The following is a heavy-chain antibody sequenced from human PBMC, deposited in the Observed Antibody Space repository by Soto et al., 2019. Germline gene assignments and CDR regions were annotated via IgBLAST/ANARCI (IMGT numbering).Heavy chain of an antibody. CDR3: AGSRITIFGAVIPPGWFDP. CDR1: GGSISSGGYY. D-gene: IGHD3-3*01. Sequence: QVQLQESGPGLVKPSQTLSLTCTVSGGSISSGGYYWSWIRQHPGKGLEWIGYIYYSGSTYYNPSPRSQVNISVETAQTQFSLKLSSVTAADTAVYYCAGSRITIFGAVIPPGWFDPWGQGTLVTVSS. J-gene: IGHJ5*02. V-gene: IGHV4-31*01. CDR2: IYYSGST.